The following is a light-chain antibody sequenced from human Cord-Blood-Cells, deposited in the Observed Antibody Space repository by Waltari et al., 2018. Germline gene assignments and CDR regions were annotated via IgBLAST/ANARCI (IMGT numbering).Light chain of an antibody. Sequence: EIVLTQSPGTLSLSPGERATLSCRASQSVSSSYLAWYQQKPGPAPRLLIYGASRRATGIPDRFSGSGSGTDFTLTISRLEPEDFAVYYCQQYGSSPPWTFGQGTKVEIK. V-gene: IGKV3-20*01. J-gene: IGKJ1*01. CDR2: GAS. CDR3: QQYGSSPPWT. CDR1: QSVSSSY.